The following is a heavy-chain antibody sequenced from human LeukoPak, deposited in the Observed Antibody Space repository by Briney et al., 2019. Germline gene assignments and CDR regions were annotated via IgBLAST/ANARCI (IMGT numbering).Heavy chain of an antibody. Sequence: GGSLRLSCAASGFVFSTHGMNWVRQAPGKGLEWISYISSAGAKFYADSVKGRFTISRDNAKNSLYLQMNSLRAEDTAVYYCARGHFGLDYWGQGTLVTVSS. CDR1: GFVFSTHG. CDR3: ARGHFGLDY. D-gene: IGHD3-10*01. J-gene: IGHJ4*02. CDR2: ISSAGAK. V-gene: IGHV3-48*01.